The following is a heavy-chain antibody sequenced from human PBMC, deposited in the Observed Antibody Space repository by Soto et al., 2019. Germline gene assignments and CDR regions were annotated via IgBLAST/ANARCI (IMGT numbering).Heavy chain of an antibody. Sequence: QVQLVQSGAEVKKPGSSVKVSCKASGGPVSSYTLNWVRQAPGQGLEWMGRIIPLLGRATYSGKFQGRVTITANKSTRTAYMDLSSLRSEDTAVYFCAGDSGKSDYAFDFWGQGTLVTVSS. CDR1: GGPVSSYT. J-gene: IGHJ4*02. CDR2: IIPLLGRA. D-gene: IGHD4-17*01. CDR3: AGDSGKSDYAFDF. V-gene: IGHV1-69*08.